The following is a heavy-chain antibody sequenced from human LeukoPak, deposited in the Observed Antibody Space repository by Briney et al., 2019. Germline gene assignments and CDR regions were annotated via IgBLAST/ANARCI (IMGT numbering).Heavy chain of an antibody. CDR1: GFTVSSNY. Sequence: PGGSLRLSCAASGFTVSSNYMSWVRQAPGKGLEWVSVIYSGGSTYYADSVKGRFTISRDNSKNTLYLQMNSLRAEDTAVYYCARDENGRFGELFSADAFDIWGQGTMVTVSS. CDR2: IYSGGST. CDR3: ARDENGRFGELFSADAFDI. J-gene: IGHJ3*02. D-gene: IGHD3-10*01. V-gene: IGHV3-66*01.